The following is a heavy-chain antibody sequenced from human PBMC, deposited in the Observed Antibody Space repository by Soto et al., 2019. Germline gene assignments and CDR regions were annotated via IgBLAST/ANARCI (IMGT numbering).Heavy chain of an antibody. CDR2: IFYSGAT. Sequence: SETLSLTCTVSGDSISSTTSYWGWIRQPPGKGLEWIGSIFYSGATYYNPSLQSRVTISVDTSKNQFSLKLSSVTAADTAVYYCARQSLLLVYYYLCMAVCGKGTMFPAS. V-gene: IGHV4-39*01. CDR1: GDSISSTTSY. J-gene: IGHJ6*03. D-gene: IGHD1-26*01. CDR3: ARQSLLLVYYYLCMAV.